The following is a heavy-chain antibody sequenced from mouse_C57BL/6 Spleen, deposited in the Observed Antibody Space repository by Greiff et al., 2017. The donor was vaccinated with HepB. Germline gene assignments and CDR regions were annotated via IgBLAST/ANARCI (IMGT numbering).Heavy chain of an antibody. V-gene: IGHV1-69*01. Sequence: QVQLQQSGAELVMPGASVKLSCKASGYTFTSYWMHWVKQRPGQGLEWIGEIDPSDSYTNYNQKFKGKSTLTVDKSSSTAYMQLSSLTSEDSAVYYCLRGFDYWGQGTTLTVSS. J-gene: IGHJ2*01. CDR3: LRGFDY. CDR1: GYTFTSYW. CDR2: IDPSDSYT.